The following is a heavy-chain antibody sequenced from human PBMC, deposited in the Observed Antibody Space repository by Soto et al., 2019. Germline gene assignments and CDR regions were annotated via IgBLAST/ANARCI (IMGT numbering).Heavy chain of an antibody. V-gene: IGHV3-74*01. D-gene: IGHD6-13*01. CDR3: ARDRGQQLRPGDYFDY. J-gene: IGHJ4*02. Sequence: GGSLRLSCAASGFTFSSYWMHWVRQAPGKGLVWVSRINSDGSSTSYADSVKGRFTISRDNAKNTLYLQMNSLRAEDTAVYYCARDRGQQLRPGDYFDYWGQGTLVTVSS. CDR1: GFTFSSYW. CDR2: INSDGSST.